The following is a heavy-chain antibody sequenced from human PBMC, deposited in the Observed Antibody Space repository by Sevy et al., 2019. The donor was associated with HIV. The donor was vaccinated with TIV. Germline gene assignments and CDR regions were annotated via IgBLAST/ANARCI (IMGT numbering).Heavy chain of an antibody. CDR2: FDPEDGER. Sequence: ASVKVSCKDSGYTLTKLSMHWVRQAPGKGLEWMGGFDPEDGERIYAQMFQGRVTMTEDTSTDTAYMELSSLRSEDTAVYYCATCSSWYWRYFDYWGQGTLVTVSS. D-gene: IGHD6-13*01. CDR1: GYTLTKLS. V-gene: IGHV1-24*01. CDR3: ATCSSWYWRYFDY. J-gene: IGHJ4*02.